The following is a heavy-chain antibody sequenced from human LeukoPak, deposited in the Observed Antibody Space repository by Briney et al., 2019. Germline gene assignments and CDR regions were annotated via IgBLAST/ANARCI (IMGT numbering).Heavy chain of an antibody. Sequence: PGGSLRLSCSASGFTFSSYAMHWVRQAPGKGLEYVSAIISNGGSTSYTDSVKRRFTISRDNSKNTLYLQMSTLRDEDTAVYHCVCRREYCYEAWGQGTLVTVSS. D-gene: IGHD5-18*01. CDR2: IISNGGST. V-gene: IGHV3-64D*06. CDR1: GFTFSSYA. CDR3: VCRREYCYEA. J-gene: IGHJ5*02.